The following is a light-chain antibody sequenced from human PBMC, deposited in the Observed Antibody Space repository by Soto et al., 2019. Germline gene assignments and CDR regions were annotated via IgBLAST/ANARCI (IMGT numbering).Light chain of an antibody. Sequence: QSALTQPPSASGSAGQSVTISCTGTSSDVGGYNYVSWYQQHPGKAPKLIIYEVTTRSSGVPDRFSGSKSGNTASLTVSGLQAEDEADYYCCSYAGTNRPLFGGGTKLTVL. J-gene: IGLJ3*02. CDR3: CSYAGTNRPL. V-gene: IGLV2-8*01. CDR2: EVT. CDR1: SSDVGGYNY.